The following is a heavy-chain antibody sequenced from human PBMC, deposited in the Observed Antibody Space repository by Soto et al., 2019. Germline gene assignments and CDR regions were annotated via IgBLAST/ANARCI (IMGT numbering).Heavy chain of an antibody. CDR2: ISWDGGST. J-gene: IGHJ3*02. CDR3: ARIQLGHDAFDI. V-gene: IGHV3-43*01. CDR1: GFTFDDYT. D-gene: IGHD6-6*01. Sequence: PGGSLRLSCAASGFTFDDYTTHWVRQAPGKGLEWVSLISWDGGSTYYADSVKGRFTISRDNSKNSLYLQMNSLRAEDTAVYYCARIQLGHDAFDIWGQGTMVTVSS.